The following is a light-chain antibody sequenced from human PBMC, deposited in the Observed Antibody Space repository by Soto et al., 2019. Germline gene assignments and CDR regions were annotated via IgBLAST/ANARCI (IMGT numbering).Light chain of an antibody. CDR3: QQYGSSPIT. Sequence: EIVMTQSPVTLSVSLGERATLSCRASQSVSTDLAWYQQKPGQAPRLLIFGASTRATGIPDRFSGSGSGTDFTLTISRLEPEDFAVYYCQQYGSSPITFGQGTRLEIK. CDR2: GAS. V-gene: IGKV3-20*01. J-gene: IGKJ5*01. CDR1: QSVSTD.